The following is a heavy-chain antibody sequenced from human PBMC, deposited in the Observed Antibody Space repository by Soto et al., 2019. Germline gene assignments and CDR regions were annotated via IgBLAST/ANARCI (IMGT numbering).Heavy chain of an antibody. CDR1: GFTFSSYA. D-gene: IGHD3-10*01. CDR2: ISGSGGST. CDR3: AKGLAMVRGVIYGMDV. J-gene: IGHJ6*02. Sequence: GGSLRLSCAASGFTFSSYAMSWVRQAPGKGLEWVSAISGSGGSTYYADSVKGRFTISRDNSKNTLYLQMNSLRAEDTAVYYCAKGLAMVRGVIYGMDVWGQGTTVTVSS. V-gene: IGHV3-23*01.